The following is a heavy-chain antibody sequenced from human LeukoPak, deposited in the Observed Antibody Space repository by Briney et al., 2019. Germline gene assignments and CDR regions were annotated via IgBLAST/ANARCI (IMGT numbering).Heavy chain of an antibody. J-gene: IGHJ4*02. CDR3: VRESRSDWYVGYFNY. V-gene: IGHV3-48*03. D-gene: IGHD6-19*01. Sequence: GGSLRLSCAASGFSFSIYEMNWVRQAPGKGLEWISYITSSGATKYSADSVKGRFTISRDNAKNSLYLQMTSLRVEDTAFYYCVRESRSDWYVGYFNYWGRGTLVTVS. CDR1: GFSFSIYE. CDR2: ITSSGATK.